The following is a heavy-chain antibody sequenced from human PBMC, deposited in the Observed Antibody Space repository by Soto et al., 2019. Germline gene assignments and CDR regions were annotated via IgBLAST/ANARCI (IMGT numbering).Heavy chain of an antibody. Sequence: GGSLRLSCAASGLTFRSYWMHWVRQAPGKGLEWVSSVKETGDTTYYADSVKGRFIISRDNSKNTLYLQMHSLSADDTAVYYCARRGPGTYFDYWGQGTLVTVSS. CDR1: GLTFRSYW. V-gene: IGHV3-23*01. CDR3: ARRGPGTYFDY. J-gene: IGHJ4*02. CDR2: VKETGDTT. D-gene: IGHD6-13*01.